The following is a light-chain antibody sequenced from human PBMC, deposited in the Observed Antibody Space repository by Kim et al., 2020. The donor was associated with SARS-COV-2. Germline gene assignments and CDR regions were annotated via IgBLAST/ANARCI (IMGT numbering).Light chain of an antibody. V-gene: IGLV3-1*01. Sequence: SYELTQPPSVSVSPGQTASITCSGDKLGDKYACWYQQKPGQSPVLVIYQDSKAHSGIPERFSGSNSGNTATLTISGTQAMDEADYYCQAWDSSTVVFGGGTKLTVL. CDR3: QAWDSSTVV. CDR2: QDS. CDR1: KLGDKY. J-gene: IGLJ2*01.